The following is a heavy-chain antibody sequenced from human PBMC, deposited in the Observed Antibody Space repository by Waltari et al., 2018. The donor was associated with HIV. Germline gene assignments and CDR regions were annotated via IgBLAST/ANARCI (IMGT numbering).Heavy chain of an antibody. J-gene: IGHJ4*02. CDR2: IYYSGIT. CDR1: GGSISSGAYY. V-gene: IGHV4-31*03. D-gene: IGHD3-3*01. Sequence: QVQLQESGPGLLKPSQTLSLTCTVSGGSISSGAYYWTWIRQHPGKGLEWIGYIYYSGITYYNPSLKSRATISVATSKNPSSLRLSSVTSADSAVYYCAREHTMYFDYWGQGTLVTVSS. CDR3: AREHTMYFDY.